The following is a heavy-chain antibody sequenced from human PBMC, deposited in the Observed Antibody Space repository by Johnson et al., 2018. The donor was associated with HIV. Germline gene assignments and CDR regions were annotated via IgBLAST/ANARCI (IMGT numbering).Heavy chain of an antibody. D-gene: IGHD1-26*01. J-gene: IGHJ3*02. Sequence: MLLVESGGDLVKPGGSLRLSCAASGITVSSSYMSWVRQAPGKGLEWVSVIYSGGNTYYSDSVRGSFTISRDNSKNTLHLPMNSLRAEDTAVYHCTREGAWEVRPGAFDIWGQGTTVTVSS. V-gene: IGHV3-66*01. CDR3: TREGAWEVRPGAFDI. CDR2: IYSGGNT. CDR1: GITVSSSY.